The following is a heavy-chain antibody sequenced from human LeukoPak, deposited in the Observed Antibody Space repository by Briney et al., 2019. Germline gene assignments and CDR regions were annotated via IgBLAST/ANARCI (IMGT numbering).Heavy chain of an antibody. D-gene: IGHD5-24*01. V-gene: IGHV1-46*01. J-gene: IGHJ4*02. Sequence: ASVKVSCKASGYTFTSYYMHWVRQAPGQGLEWVGIINPSGGSTSYAQKFQGRVTRTRDTSTSTVYMELSRLRSEDTAVYYCARALVEMGTIVGASPPEPVDYWGQGTLVTVSS. CDR3: ARALVEMGTIVGASPPEPVDY. CDR1: GYTFTSYY. CDR2: INPSGGST.